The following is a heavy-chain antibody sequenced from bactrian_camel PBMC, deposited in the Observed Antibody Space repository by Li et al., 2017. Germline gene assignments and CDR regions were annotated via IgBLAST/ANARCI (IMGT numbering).Heavy chain of an antibody. J-gene: IGHJ6*01. Sequence: QLVESGGGSVQPGGSLRLHCSASGFTFSSYSMSWVRQAPGKGLEWLSSINSDSSTTHYADSVKGRFTISRDNAKNTVYLQMNSMKSEDTALYYCATDLGYYNDYWAFGYWGQGTQVTVS. CDR3: ATDLGYYNDYWAFGY. CDR1: GFTFSSYS. D-gene: IGHD4*01. CDR2: INSDSSTT. V-gene: IGHV3-2*01.